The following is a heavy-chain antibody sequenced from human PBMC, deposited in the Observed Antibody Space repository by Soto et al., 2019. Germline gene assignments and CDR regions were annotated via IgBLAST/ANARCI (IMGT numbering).Heavy chain of an antibody. D-gene: IGHD3-22*01. Sequence: LSLTCAVSGGSITSVGYSSCWFSQAPGKGLEWLGYIYQSGSAYYNPSLKSRVTISIDKSKNQFSLKLISVTAADTAVYYCARGRKFTYYYDSSGNQPFDYWGKGTLVTVSS. V-gene: IGHV4-30-2*01. J-gene: IGHJ4*02. CDR2: IYQSGSA. CDR3: ARGRKFTYYYDSSGNQPFDY. CDR1: GGSITSVGYS.